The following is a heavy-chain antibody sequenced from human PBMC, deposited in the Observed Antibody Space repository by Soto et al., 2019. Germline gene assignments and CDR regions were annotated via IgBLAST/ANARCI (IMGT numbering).Heavy chain of an antibody. CDR3: AKEAARPGPCDS. D-gene: IGHD6-6*01. CDR1: GFTFSSYH. V-gene: IGHV3-23*01. J-gene: IGHJ5*01. CDR2: ITGGDTNT. Sequence: EVQLLESGGGLVQPGGSLRLSCEASGFTFSSYHMSWVRQAPGKGLEWISGITGGDTNTYYADSVKGRITISRDNSKNTLYLQLNRLRAEDTAVYYCAKEAARPGPCDSWGHGTLVTVSS.